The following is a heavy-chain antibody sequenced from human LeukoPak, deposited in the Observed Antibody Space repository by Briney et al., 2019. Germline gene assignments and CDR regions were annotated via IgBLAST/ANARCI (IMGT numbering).Heavy chain of an antibody. CDR1: GVSTSSYY. CDR3: ARGSDSWHYLDH. J-gene: IGHJ4*02. CDR2: IYTSGII. V-gene: IGHV4-4*07. Sequence: PSETLSLTCTFSGVSTSSYYWVWIRQPAGKGLEWIGRIYTSGIIYYKPPLKSRLTMSIDTSKNQFSLKLSSVTAADTAVYYCARGSDSWHYLDHWGQGTLVTVSS. D-gene: IGHD2-15*01.